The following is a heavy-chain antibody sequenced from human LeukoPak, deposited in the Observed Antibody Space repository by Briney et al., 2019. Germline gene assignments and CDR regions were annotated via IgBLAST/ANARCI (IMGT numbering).Heavy chain of an antibody. Sequence: PSETLSLTCTVSGGSIRSYYWGWIRQPPGKGLEWIAYIYYSGSANYNPSLKSRVTISVDTSKNQFSLKLSSVTAADTAVYYCARVIPVRDVPSFFDYWAQEPLVPVPS. J-gene: IGHJ4*02. CDR1: GGSIRSYY. CDR2: IYYSGSA. V-gene: IGHV4-59*01. D-gene: IGHD6-19*01. CDR3: ARVIPVRDVPSFFDY.